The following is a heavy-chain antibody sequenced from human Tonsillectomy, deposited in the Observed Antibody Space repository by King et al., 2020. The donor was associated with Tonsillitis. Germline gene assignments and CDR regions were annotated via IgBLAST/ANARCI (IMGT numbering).Heavy chain of an antibody. J-gene: IGHJ4*02. CDR3: ATSMVRGVPYYYSDY. CDR2: IYYSGST. Sequence: VQLQESGPGLVKPSQTLSLTCTVSGDSISSGDYYWSWIRQPPGKGLEWIGYIYYSGSTYYNPSLKSRVTISVDTSKNKVSLKVGSVTAADTAVYYCATSMVRGVPYYYSDYWGQGTLVTVSS. V-gene: IGHV4-30-4*01. CDR1: GDSISSGDYY. D-gene: IGHD3-10*01.